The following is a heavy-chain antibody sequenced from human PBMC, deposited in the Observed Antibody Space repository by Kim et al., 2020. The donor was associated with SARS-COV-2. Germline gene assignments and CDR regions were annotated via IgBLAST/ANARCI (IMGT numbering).Heavy chain of an antibody. V-gene: IGHV1-46*01. CDR1: GYSFTSRW. D-gene: IGHD3-10*01. CDR2: IKSEKGRT. J-gene: IGHJ4*02. Sequence: ASVKVSCKASGYSFTSRWIHWVRLAPGHGLEWLGIIKSEKGRTIYAQRFQGRLTLTRDTSTSTVYMELRSLTPEDTAIYYCVREEGSFDFWGQGTLLTVSS. CDR3: VREEGSFDF.